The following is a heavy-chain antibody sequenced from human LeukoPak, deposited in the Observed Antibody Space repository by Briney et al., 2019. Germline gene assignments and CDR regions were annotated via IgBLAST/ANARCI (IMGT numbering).Heavy chain of an antibody. CDR2: ISAYNGNT. CDR3: ARAPRLGTTFSWFDP. CDR1: GYTFTSYG. J-gene: IGHJ5*02. V-gene: IGHV1-18*01. D-gene: IGHD1-7*01. Sequence: GASVKVSCKASGYTFTSYGISWVRQAPGQGREWMGWISAYNGNTNYAQKLQGRVTMTTDTSTSTAYMERRSLRSDDTAVYYCARAPRLGTTFSWFDPWGQGTLVTVSS.